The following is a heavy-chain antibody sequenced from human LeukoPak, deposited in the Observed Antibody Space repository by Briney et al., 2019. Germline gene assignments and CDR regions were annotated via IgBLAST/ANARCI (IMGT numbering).Heavy chain of an antibody. CDR1: GFTVSSNY. D-gene: IGHD3-10*01. J-gene: IGHJ4*02. V-gene: IGHV3-53*01. CDR2: IYSGGST. CDR3: AKEYGPSWFGELLTPYDY. Sequence: GGSLRLSCAASGFTVSSNYMSWVRQAPGKGLEWVSVIYSGGSTYSADSVKGRFTISRDNSKNTLYLQMNSLRAEDTAVYYCAKEYGPSWFGELLTPYDYWGQGTLVTVSS.